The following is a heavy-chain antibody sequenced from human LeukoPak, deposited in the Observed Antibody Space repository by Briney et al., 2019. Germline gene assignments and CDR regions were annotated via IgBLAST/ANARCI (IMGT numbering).Heavy chain of an antibody. CDR2: INSDGSTT. CDR1: GFSFSRSW. J-gene: IGHJ6*02. V-gene: IGHV3-74*01. D-gene: IGHD3-16*01. CDR3: ARDFGPYGMDV. Sequence: GGSLRLSCAASGFSFSRSWMHWVRQAPGTGLVWVSRINSDGSTTNYADSVKGRFTISRDNAMSTLYLQMNSLRAEDTAVYYCARDFGPYGMDVWGQGTTVTVSS.